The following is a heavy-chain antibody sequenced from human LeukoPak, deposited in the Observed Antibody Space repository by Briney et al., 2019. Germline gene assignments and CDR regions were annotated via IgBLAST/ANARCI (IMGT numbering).Heavy chain of an antibody. CDR2: ISSSSSYI. CDR1: GFTFSSYS. CDR3: ARDLTIFGVVMYPFDY. J-gene: IGHJ4*02. Sequence: GGSLRLSCAASGFTFSSYSMNWVRQAPGKGLEWVSSISSSSSYIYYADSVKGRFTISRDNAKNSLYLQMNSLRAEDTAVYYCARDLTIFGVVMYPFDYWGQGTLVTVSS. D-gene: IGHD3-3*01. V-gene: IGHV3-21*01.